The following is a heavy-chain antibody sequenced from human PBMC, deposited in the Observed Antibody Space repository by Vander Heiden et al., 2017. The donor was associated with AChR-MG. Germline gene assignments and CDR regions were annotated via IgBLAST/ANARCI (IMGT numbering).Heavy chain of an antibody. D-gene: IGHD6-6*01. CDR3: AGQLVLVGYGWGFDL. Sequence: QLQLQESGPGLVRPSETLSLTCPVPGGSLSSSTYYWVRPRHPPGEAPAWIANIYYDGSTFYNPSLKSRATISVDTSNNHFSLKLTSVTAADTAVYYCAGQLVLVGYGWGFDLWGRGTLVTVSS. CDR2: IYYDGST. CDR1: GGSLSSSTYY. J-gene: IGHJ2*01. V-gene: IGHV4-39*02.